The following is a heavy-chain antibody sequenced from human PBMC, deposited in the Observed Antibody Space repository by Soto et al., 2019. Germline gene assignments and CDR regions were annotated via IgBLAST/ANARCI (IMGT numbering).Heavy chain of an antibody. D-gene: IGHD6-25*01. CDR2: IYWNDDK. Sequence: GSGPTLVNPTQTLTLTCTFSGFSLSTSGVGVVWIRQPPGRTMEWLALIYWNDDKRYSPSLKSRLTITKDTSKNQVVLTMTNMDPVFTVFYYFAHINSSGWNNTFDHWGQGTLVTGSS. J-gene: IGHJ5*02. CDR1: GFSLSTSGVG. V-gene: IGHV2-5*01. CDR3: AHINSSGWNNTFDH.